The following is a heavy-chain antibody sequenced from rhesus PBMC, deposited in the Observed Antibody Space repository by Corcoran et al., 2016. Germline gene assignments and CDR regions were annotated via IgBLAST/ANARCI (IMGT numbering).Heavy chain of an antibody. CDR1: GYSISSGYG. Sequence: QVQLQESGPGLVKPSETLSLTCAVSGYSISSGYGWSWIRQPPGKGLEWIGYIGGSSGSTNSNPSLKGRVTISKDTSKNQFSLKRSSVTAADTAVYYCARRGIAAAGLGFDYWGQGVLVTVSS. CDR3: ARRGIAAAGLGFDY. CDR2: IGGSSGST. D-gene: IGHD6-31*01. V-gene: IGHV4-127*01. J-gene: IGHJ4*01.